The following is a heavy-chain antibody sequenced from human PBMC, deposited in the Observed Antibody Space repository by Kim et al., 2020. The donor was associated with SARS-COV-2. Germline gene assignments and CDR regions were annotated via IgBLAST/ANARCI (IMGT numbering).Heavy chain of an antibody. J-gene: IGHJ4*02. Sequence: ASVKVSCKASGYTFTSYYMHWVRQAPGQGLEWMGIINPSGGSTSYAQKFQGRVTMTRDTSTSTVYMELSSLRSEDTAVYYCAREGSTEYYYDSSGYYPLRYWGQGTLVTVSS. CDR1: GYTFTSYY. D-gene: IGHD3-22*01. V-gene: IGHV1-46*01. CDR2: INPSGGST. CDR3: AREGSTEYYYDSSGYYPLRY.